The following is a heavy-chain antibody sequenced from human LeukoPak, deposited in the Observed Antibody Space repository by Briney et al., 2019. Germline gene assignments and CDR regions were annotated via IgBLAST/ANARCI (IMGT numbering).Heavy chain of an antibody. CDR2: INPSGESI. J-gene: IGHJ6*03. D-gene: IGHD6-13*01. V-gene: IGHV3-23*01. CDR1: GFTFSSYE. Sequence: LSGGSLRLSCAASGFTFSSYEMNWVRQAPGKGLEWVSTINPSGESINFADSVRGRFTISRDNSKNTLYLQMNSLRDEDTAVYKCAKDRDGSTWYLLNYMDGWGKGTTVTVSS. CDR3: AKDRDGSTWYLLNYMDG.